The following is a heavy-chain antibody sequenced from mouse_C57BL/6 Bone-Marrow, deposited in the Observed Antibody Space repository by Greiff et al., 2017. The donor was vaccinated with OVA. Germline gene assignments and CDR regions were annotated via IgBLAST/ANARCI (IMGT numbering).Heavy chain of an antibody. CDR1: GYTFTDYN. V-gene: IGHV1-22*01. Sequence: VQLKQSGPELVKPGASVKMSCKASGYTFTDYNMHWVKQRHGKSLEWIGYINPNNGGTSYNQKFKGKATLTVNQSSSTASMELRSLTSEDSAVYYCARDYDYDVDYYAMDYWGQGTSVTVSS. D-gene: IGHD2-4*01. CDR3: ARDYDYDVDYYAMDY. J-gene: IGHJ4*01. CDR2: INPNNGGT.